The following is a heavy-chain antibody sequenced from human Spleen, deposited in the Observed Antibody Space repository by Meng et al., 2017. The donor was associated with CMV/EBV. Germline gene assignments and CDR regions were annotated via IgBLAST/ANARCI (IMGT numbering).Heavy chain of an antibody. CDR3: AHSRQYYDYVWGNYRKIFDS. V-gene: IGHV2-5*01. D-gene: IGHD3-16*02. J-gene: IGHJ4*02. CDR1: SEAG. Sequence: SEAGVGWIRQPPGRALEWLALIYWNDDKNYSPSLNNRLTITKDTSRNQVVLTMTNVDPADTATYYCAHSRQYYDYVWGNYRKIFDSWGLGALVTVSS. CDR2: IYWNDDK.